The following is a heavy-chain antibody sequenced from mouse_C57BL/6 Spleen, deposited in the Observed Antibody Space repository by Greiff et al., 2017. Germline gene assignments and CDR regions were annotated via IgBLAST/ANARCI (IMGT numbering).Heavy chain of an antibody. CDR3: ARPMVTTGGFAY. Sequence: EVQLVESGGGLVKPGGSLKLSCAASGFTFSDYGMHWVRQAPEKGLEWVAYISSGSSTIYYADTVKGRFTISRDNAKNTLFLQMTSLRSEDTAMYYCARPMVTTGGFAYWGQGTLVTVSA. V-gene: IGHV5-17*01. J-gene: IGHJ3*01. CDR1: GFTFSDYG. CDR2: ISSGSSTI. D-gene: IGHD2-2*01.